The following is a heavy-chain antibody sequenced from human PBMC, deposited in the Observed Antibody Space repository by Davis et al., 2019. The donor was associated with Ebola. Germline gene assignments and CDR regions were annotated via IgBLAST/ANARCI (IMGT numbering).Heavy chain of an antibody. CDR1: GFTFSDYY. Sequence: GESLKISCAASGFTFSDYYMSWIRQAPGKGLEWVSYISSSGSTIYYADSVKGRFTISRDNSKNTFNLQMNSLTAEDTAVYYCARDIGYSDGWPDYYYYGMDVWGQGTTVTVSS. D-gene: IGHD6-19*01. J-gene: IGHJ6*02. V-gene: IGHV3-11*04. CDR3: ARDIGYSDGWPDYYYYGMDV. CDR2: ISSSGSTI.